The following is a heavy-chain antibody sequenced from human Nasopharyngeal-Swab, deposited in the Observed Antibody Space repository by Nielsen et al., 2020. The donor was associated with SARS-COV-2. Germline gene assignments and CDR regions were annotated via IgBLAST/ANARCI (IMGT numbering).Heavy chain of an antibody. CDR1: GGSIRSYY. CDR2: IYYSGST. V-gene: IGHV4-59*08. J-gene: IGHJ5*02. CDR3: ARLELSYYDFWSGYQSGWFDP. Sequence: SETLSLTCTVSGGSIRSYYWSWIRQPPGKGLEWIGYIYYSGSTNYNPSLKSRVTISVDTSKNQFSLKLSSVTAADTAVYYCARLELSYYDFWSGYQSGWFDPWGQGTLVTVSS. D-gene: IGHD3-3*01.